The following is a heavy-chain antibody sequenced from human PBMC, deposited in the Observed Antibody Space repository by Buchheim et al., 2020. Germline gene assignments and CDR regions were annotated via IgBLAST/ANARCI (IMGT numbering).Heavy chain of an antibody. CDR1: GFTFSSYG. CDR3: AKDRGIAAAGMDY. CDR2: ISYDGSNK. Sequence: QVQLVESGGGVVQPGRSLRLSCAASGFTFSSYGMHWVRQAPGKGLEWVAVISYDGSNKYYADSVKGRFNISRDNSKHTLYLQMNSLRAEDTAVYYCAKDRGIAAAGMDYWGQGTL. D-gene: IGHD6-13*01. J-gene: IGHJ4*02. V-gene: IGHV3-30*18.